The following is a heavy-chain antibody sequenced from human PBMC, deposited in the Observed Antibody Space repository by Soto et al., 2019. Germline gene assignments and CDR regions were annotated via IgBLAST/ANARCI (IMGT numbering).Heavy chain of an antibody. CDR3: ARDPPHLFNIVGASPLGDY. D-gene: IGHD1-26*01. Sequence: GESLKISCQGSGYSFTSYWISWVRQMPGKGLEWMGRIDPSDSYTNYSPSFQGHVTISADKSISTAYLQWSSLKASDTAMYYCARDPPHLFNIVGASPLGDYWGQGTLVTVSS. CDR2: IDPSDSYT. V-gene: IGHV5-10-1*01. CDR1: GYSFTSYW. J-gene: IGHJ4*02.